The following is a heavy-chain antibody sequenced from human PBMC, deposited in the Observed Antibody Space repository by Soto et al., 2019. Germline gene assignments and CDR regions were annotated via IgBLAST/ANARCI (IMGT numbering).Heavy chain of an antibody. Sequence: QVQLQESGPGLVKPSQTLSLTCTVSGGSISSGGYYWSWIRQHPGKGLEWIGYIYYSGSTYYNPSPQSXXTXSXXTSNNQFSLKLSSVTAADTAVYYCARGSHPPQNYDWGQGTLVTVSS. CDR1: GGSISSGGYY. D-gene: IGHD1-7*01. J-gene: IGHJ4*02. CDR2: IYYSGST. CDR3: ARGSHPPQNYD. V-gene: IGHV4-31*03.